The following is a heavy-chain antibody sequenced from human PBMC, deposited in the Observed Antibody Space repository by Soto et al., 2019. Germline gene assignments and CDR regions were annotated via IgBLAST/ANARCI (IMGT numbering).Heavy chain of an antibody. CDR2: VSGSGDNT. CDR3: AKGSSVNAAFDI. V-gene: IGHV3-23*01. Sequence: EVQLLESGGGLVQPGGSLRLSCAASGFTFSNYAMSWVRQAPGKGLEWVSGVSGSGDNTYYVGSVKGRFTISRDNSKNTLXXQMNSLXXEDKXVXXCAKGSSVNAAFDIWGQGTMVTVSS. CDR1: GFTFSNYA. J-gene: IGHJ3*02.